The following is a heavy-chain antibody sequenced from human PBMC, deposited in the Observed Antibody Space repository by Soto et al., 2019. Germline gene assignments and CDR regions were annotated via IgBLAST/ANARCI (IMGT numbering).Heavy chain of an antibody. V-gene: IGHV3-23*01. CDR1: GFTFSNYG. D-gene: IGHD3-22*01. Sequence: EVQLLESGGGLVQPGGSLRLSCAASGFTFSNYGMSWVRQAPGKGLELVSAISGSGSSTYYADSVNGRFTISSDNSKNTLYWQMNSLRAEDTAVYYCAKDLPYYDDSAGSGDAFDIWGQGTMVTVSS. J-gene: IGHJ3*02. CDR2: ISGSGSST. CDR3: AKDLPYYDDSAGSGDAFDI.